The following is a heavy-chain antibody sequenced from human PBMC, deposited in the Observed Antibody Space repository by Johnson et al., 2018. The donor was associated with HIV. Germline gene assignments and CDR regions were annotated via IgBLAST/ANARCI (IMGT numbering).Heavy chain of an antibody. V-gene: IGHV3-30*04. CDR1: GFTLSSYV. CDR3: ARVVSVAVAGSRQGAVGAFDM. J-gene: IGHJ3*02. D-gene: IGHD6-19*01. CDR2: MSYDGSDK. Sequence: QVQLVESGGGVVQPGRSLRLSCAVSGFTLSSYVMHWVRQAPGKGLEWVAVMSYDGSDKYYADSVKGRFTISRDHSKNTLYLQMNSLRAEDTAVYYCARVVSVAVAGSRQGAVGAFDMWGQGTMVTVSS.